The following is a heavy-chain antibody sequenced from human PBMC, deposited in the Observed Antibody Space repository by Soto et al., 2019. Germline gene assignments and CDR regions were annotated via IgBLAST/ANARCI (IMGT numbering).Heavy chain of an antibody. CDR1: GYTFTSYA. V-gene: IGHV1-3*05. CDR2: INASNGNT. D-gene: IGHD2-21*02. CDR3: ASSIVVVTALDS. Sequence: QVQLVQSGAEEKKPGASVKVSCKASGYTFTSYAMHWVRQAPGQRLEWMGWINASNGNTKYSQKFQGRVTITRDTSAGTAYMELISLRSEDTAVYYCASSIVVVTALDSWGQGALVTVSS. J-gene: IGHJ4*02.